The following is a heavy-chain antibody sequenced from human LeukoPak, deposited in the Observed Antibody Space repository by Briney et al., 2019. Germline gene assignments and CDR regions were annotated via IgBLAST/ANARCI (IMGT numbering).Heavy chain of an antibody. CDR2: FDPEDGET. Sequence: ASVKVSCKVSGYTLTELSMHWVRQAPGKGLEWMGGFDPEDGETIYAQKFQGRVTMTRDTSTSTVYMELSSLRSEDTAVYYCARARIAVAPMGVYWGQGTLVTVSS. CDR1: GYTLTELS. D-gene: IGHD6-19*01. V-gene: IGHV1-24*01. J-gene: IGHJ4*02. CDR3: ARARIAVAPMGVY.